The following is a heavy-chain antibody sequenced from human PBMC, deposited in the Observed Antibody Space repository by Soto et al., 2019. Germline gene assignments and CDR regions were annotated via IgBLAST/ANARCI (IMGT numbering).Heavy chain of an antibody. CDR1: GYSFNGYW. J-gene: IGHJ6*02. V-gene: IGHV5-51*01. CDR2: IYPDDSDS. CDR3: ARRPRQLSGGTRRHKYYYGMDV. D-gene: IGHD2-2*01. Sequence: PGESLKISCKGSGYSFNGYWIGWVRQKPGKGLEWMGVIYPDDSDSRYSPSFQGQVTFSADKSISTAYLQWSSLKASDTAMYYCARRPRQLSGGTRRHKYYYGMDVWGQGTTVTVSS.